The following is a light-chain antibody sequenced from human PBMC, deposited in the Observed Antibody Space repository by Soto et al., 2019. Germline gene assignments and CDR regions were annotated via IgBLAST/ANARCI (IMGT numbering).Light chain of an antibody. J-gene: IGKJ1*01. V-gene: IGKV1-5*03. Sequence: DIQMTQSPSTLSASVGDRVTITCRASQSISSWLTWYQQKAGQAPKLLIYKASIVERGVPSRFSGSGSGTEFTLTISSLQTDDSATYSWQQYSYFATFGQGTRVEVK. CDR3: QQYSYFAT. CDR2: KAS. CDR1: QSISSW.